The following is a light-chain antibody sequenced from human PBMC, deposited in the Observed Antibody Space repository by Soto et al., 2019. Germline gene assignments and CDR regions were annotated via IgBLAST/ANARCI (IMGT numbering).Light chain of an antibody. CDR3: QTWGTGIRV. V-gene: IGLV4-69*01. CDR2: LNSDGSH. CDR1: SGHSSYA. J-gene: IGLJ3*02. Sequence: QLVLTQSPSASASLGASVKLTCTLSSGHSSYAIAWHQQQPEKGPRDLMKLNSDGSHSKGDGIPDRFSGSSSGAERYRTISSLQSEDEADYYCQTWGTGIRVFGGGTKLTVL.